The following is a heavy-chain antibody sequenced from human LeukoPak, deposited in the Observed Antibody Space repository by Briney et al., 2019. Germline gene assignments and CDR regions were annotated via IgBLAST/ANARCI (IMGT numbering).Heavy chain of an antibody. CDR2: IYTSGNT. CDR3: ARVWYSSGWDDWYFDL. V-gene: IGHV4-61*02. D-gene: IGHD6-19*01. CDR1: GGSISSGTYY. J-gene: IGHJ2*01. Sequence: SETLSLTCTVSGGSISSGTYYWSWIRQPAGKGLEWIGRIYTSGNTNYNPSLKSRVTISVDTSKNQFSLKLSSVTAADTAVYYCARVWYSSGWDDWYFDLWGRGTLVTVSS.